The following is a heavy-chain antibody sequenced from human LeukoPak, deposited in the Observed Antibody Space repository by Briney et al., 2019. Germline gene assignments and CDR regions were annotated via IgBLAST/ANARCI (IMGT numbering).Heavy chain of an antibody. Sequence: GGSLRLSCAASKFTFSSYTMHWVRQAPGKGLEWVAVISYDAINKFYADSVKGRFTISRDNAKNSLYLQMNSLRAEDTAVYYCARGVWFEYYFDYWGQGTLVTVSS. V-gene: IGHV3-30*04. D-gene: IGHD3-10*01. CDR1: KFTFSSYT. CDR3: ARGVWFEYYFDY. J-gene: IGHJ4*02. CDR2: ISYDAINK.